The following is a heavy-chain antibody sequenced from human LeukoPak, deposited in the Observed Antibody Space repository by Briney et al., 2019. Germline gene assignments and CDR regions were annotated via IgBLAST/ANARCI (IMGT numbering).Heavy chain of an antibody. CDR2: IKSKTDGGTT. CDR1: GFTFSNAW. J-gene: IGHJ4*02. V-gene: IGHV3-15*01. D-gene: IGHD6-19*01. Sequence: PGGSLRLSCAASGFTFSNAWMSWVRQAPGKGLEWVGRIKSKTDGGTTDYAAPVKGRFTISRDDSKNTLYLQMNSLKTEDTAVYYCTRRYSSGWFYDYWGQGTLVTVSS. CDR3: TRRYSSGWFYDY.